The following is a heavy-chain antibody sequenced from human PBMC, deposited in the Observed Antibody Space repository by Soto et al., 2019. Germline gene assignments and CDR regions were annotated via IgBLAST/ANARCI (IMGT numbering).Heavy chain of an antibody. J-gene: IGHJ5*02. CDR2: ISYDGSNK. Sequence: GGSLRLSCAASGFTFSSYAMHWVRQAPGKGLEWVAVISYDGSNKYYADSVKGRFTISRDNSKNTLYLQKNSLRAEDTAVYYCARDLGVEAVAGLGGFDPWGQGTLVTVSS. D-gene: IGHD6-19*01. V-gene: IGHV3-30-3*01. CDR1: GFTFSSYA. CDR3: ARDLGVEAVAGLGGFDP.